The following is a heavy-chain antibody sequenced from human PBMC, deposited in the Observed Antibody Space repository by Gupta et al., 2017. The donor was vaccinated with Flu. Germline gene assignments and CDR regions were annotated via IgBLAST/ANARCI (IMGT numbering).Heavy chain of an antibody. D-gene: IGHD4-17*01. Sequence: QXQLVQSXAEVKKPGSSVKVSCKASXGXXSSXAXXXVXQPPGQGLEWMGGIIPIFGTANYAQKFQGRVTITADESTSTAYMELSSLRSEDTAVYYCARPHDYGDYVLAFDIWGQGTMVTVSS. CDR1: XGXXSSXA. V-gene: IGHV1-69*01. CDR3: ARPHDYGDYVLAFDI. CDR2: IIPIFGTA. J-gene: IGHJ3*02.